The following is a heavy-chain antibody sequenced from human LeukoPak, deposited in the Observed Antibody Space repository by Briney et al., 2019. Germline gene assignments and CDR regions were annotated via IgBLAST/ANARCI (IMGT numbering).Heavy chain of an antibody. Sequence: GGSLRLSCAASGFTFSSYGMHWVRQAPGKGLEWVAFIRYDGSNKYYADSVKGRLTISRDNSKNTLYLQMNSLRAEDTAVYYCARIITMVRGVNDAFDIWGQGTMVTVSS. V-gene: IGHV3-30*02. D-gene: IGHD3-10*01. CDR2: IRYDGSNK. CDR3: ARIITMVRGVNDAFDI. J-gene: IGHJ3*02. CDR1: GFTFSSYG.